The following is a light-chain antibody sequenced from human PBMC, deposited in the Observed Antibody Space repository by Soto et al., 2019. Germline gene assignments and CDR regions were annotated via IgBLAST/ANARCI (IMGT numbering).Light chain of an antibody. CDR1: SSDVGSSNL. V-gene: IGLV2-23*01. CDR3: CSYTGSTTYYV. J-gene: IGLJ1*01. CDR2: EGS. Sequence: QSLLSQPASVSGSPGQSITISCTGTSSDVGSSNLVSWYQQYPGKVPKLMIYEGSKRPSGVSNRFSGSKSGNTASLTISGLQAEDEADYYCCSYTGSTTYYVFGTGTKVTVL.